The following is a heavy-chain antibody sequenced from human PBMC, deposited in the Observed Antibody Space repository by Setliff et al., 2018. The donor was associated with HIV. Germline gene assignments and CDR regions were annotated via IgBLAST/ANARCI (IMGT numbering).Heavy chain of an antibody. Sequence: GESLKISCKGSGYDFRYYWVAWVRQRPGQGLEYMGIIFPDDADTTVSPSFQGHVTISADKSSSSAFVHLSGLQASASSTYYCARQGYSYGYPDAFDIWGQGTMVTVSS. V-gene: IGHV5-51*01. D-gene: IGHD5-18*01. J-gene: IGHJ3*02. CDR1: GYDFRYYW. CDR2: IFPDDADT. CDR3: ARQGYSYGYPDAFDI.